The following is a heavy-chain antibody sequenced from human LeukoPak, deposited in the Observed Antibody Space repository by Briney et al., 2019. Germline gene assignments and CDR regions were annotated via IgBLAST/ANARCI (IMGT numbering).Heavy chain of an antibody. D-gene: IGHD3-16*01. CDR3: ARDGAADPSYYYGMDV. CDR1: GGTFSSYA. CDR2: IIPILGIA. Sequence: ASVKVSCKASGGTFSSYAISWVRQAPGQGLEWMGRIIPILGIANYAQKFQGRVTITADKSTSTAYMELSSLRSEDTAVYYCARDGAADPSYYYGMDVWGQGTTVTVSS. V-gene: IGHV1-69*04. J-gene: IGHJ6*02.